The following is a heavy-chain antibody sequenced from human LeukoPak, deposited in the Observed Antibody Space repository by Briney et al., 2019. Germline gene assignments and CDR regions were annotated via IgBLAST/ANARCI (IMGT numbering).Heavy chain of an antibody. CDR3: ARDPMIGDLLGAFDI. J-gene: IGHJ3*02. CDR2: IWYDGSNK. V-gene: IGHV3-33*01. CDR1: GFTFSSYG. D-gene: IGHD3-22*01. Sequence: PGGSLRLSCAASGFTFSSYGMHWVRQAPGRGLEWVAVIWYDGSNKYYADSVKGRFTISRDNSKNTLYLQMNSLRAEDTAVYYCARDPMIGDLLGAFDIWGQGTMVTVSS.